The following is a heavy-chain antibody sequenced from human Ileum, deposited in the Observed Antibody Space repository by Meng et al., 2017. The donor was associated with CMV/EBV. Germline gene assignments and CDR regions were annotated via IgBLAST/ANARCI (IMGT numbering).Heavy chain of an antibody. Sequence: SLKVSCKASGGTFNTYIINWVRHAPGQGLEWMGGIVPMYNIIFGAQNFQDRVTITTGGPQNTVYMKMSSLRSEDTAVYYCATKQRYCSGDNCHYYGMDVWGQGTTVTVSS. D-gene: IGHD2-15*01. J-gene: IGHJ6*02. CDR1: GGTFNTYI. CDR3: ATKQRYCSGDNCHYYGMDV. V-gene: IGHV1-69*05. CDR2: IVPMYNII.